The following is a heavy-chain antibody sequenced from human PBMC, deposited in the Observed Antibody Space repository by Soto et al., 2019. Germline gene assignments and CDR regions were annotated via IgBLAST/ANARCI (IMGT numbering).Heavy chain of an antibody. CDR3: ASSYSNYALIDYYYYGMDV. V-gene: IGHV1-3*01. D-gene: IGHD4-4*01. CDR2: INAGNGNT. J-gene: IGHJ6*02. Sequence: GASVKVSCKASGYTFTSYAMHWVRQAPGQRLEWMGWINAGNGNTKYSQKFQGRVTITRDTSASTAYMELSSLRSEDTAVYYCASSYSNYALIDYYYYGMDVWDQGTTVTVSS. CDR1: GYTFTSYA.